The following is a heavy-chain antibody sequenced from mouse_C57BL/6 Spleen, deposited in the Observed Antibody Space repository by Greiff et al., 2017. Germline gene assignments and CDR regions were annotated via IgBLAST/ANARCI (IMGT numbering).Heavy chain of an antibody. CDR2: ISSCSSSI. J-gene: IGHJ2*01. CDR3: ARPDWGYYFDY. D-gene: IGHD4-1*01. Sequence: EVQLLEPGGGLVKPGGSLKLSCAASGFTFSGYGMHWVRQAPEQGLEWVAYISSCSSSIYYADTVKGRFTSTRANAKNTPSMQVNRLRCKDTAMYYCARPDWGYYFDYWGQGTTLTVSS. V-gene: IGHV5-17*01. CDR1: GFTFSGYG.